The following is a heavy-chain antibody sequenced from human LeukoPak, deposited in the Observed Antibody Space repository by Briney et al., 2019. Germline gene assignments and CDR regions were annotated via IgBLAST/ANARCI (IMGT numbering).Heavy chain of an antibody. D-gene: IGHD3-16*01. J-gene: IGHJ5*02. Sequence: GGSLRLSCVGSGFAFGVHAMSWVRQAPGKGPEWVATIGSGADLFYAASVKGRFTISRDDPRNTVWLQMNSLRAEDTALYYCAKDWTPHNRVYDCLDAWGQGTQVTVSS. CDR3: AKDWTPHNRVYDCLDA. CDR2: IGSGADL. V-gene: IGHV3-23*01. CDR1: GFAFGVHA.